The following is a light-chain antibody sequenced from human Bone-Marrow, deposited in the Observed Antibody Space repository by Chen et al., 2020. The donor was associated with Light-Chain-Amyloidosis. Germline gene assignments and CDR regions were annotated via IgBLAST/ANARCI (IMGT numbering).Light chain of an antibody. V-gene: IGKV3-20*01. J-gene: IGKJ4*01. CDR2: GSS. CDR1: QTISSNY. Sequence: EIVLTQPPGTLSLSPGAGANPSCRATQTISSNYLTWYQQKFGPAPRLLIYGSSSRATGIPARFSGSGSGTAFTLTINRLEPEDFARYYCQQYGSSPLTFGGGTKVDFK. CDR3: QQYGSSPLT.